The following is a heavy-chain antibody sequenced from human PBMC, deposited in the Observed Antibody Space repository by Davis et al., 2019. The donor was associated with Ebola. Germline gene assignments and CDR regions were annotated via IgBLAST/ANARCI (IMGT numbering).Heavy chain of an antibody. CDR2: INHSGST. CDR3: ARAAARPRLYNWCDP. CDR1: GGSFSGYY. V-gene: IGHV4-34*01. J-gene: IGHJ5*02. D-gene: IGHD6-6*01. Sequence: MPSETLSLTCAVYGGSFSGYYWSWIRQPPGKGLEWIGEINHSGSTNYNPSLKSRVTISVDTSKNQFSLKLSSGTAADTAVYYCARAAARPRLYNWCDPRGQGTLVTVSS.